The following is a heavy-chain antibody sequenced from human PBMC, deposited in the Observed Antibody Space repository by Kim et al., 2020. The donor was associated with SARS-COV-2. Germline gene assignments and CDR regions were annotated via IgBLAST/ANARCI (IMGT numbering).Heavy chain of an antibody. J-gene: IGHJ6*02. CDR2: IYHSGST. V-gene: IGHV4-4*02. CDR3: ARGGPKPAGYVDYGMDV. Sequence: SETLSLTCAVSGGSISSSNWWSWVRQPPGKGLEWIGEIYHSGSTNYNPSLKSRVTISVDKSKNQFSLKLSSVTAADTAVYYCARGGPKPAGYVDYGMDVWGQGTTVTVSS. D-gene: IGHD5-12*01. CDR1: GGSISSSNW.